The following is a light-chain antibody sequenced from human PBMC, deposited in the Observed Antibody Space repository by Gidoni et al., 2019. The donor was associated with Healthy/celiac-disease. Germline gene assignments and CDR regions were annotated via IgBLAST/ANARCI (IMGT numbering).Light chain of an antibody. J-gene: IGLJ3*02. CDR1: SSDVGGYNY. CDR3: SSYTSSSTLV. Sequence: SATHQPAASAAPPEPSITISRTGTSSDVGGYNYVSWYQQHPGKAPKLMIYDVSNRPSGVSNRFSGSKSGNTASLTISGLQAEDEADYYCSSYTSSSTLVFGGGTKLTVL. CDR2: DVS. V-gene: IGLV2-14*01.